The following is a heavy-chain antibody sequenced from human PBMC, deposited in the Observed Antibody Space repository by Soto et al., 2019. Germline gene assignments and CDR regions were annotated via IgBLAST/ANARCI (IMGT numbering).Heavy chain of an antibody. CDR1: GGSISSYY. CDR3: ARRFGYSYGYYFDY. V-gene: IGHV4-59*08. Sequence: SETLSLPCTVSGGSISSYYWSWIRQPPGKGLEWIGYIYYSGSTNYNPSLKSRVTISVDTSKNQFSLKLSSVTAADTAVYYCARRFGYSYGYYFDYWGQGTLVTVSS. CDR2: IYYSGST. D-gene: IGHD5-18*01. J-gene: IGHJ4*02.